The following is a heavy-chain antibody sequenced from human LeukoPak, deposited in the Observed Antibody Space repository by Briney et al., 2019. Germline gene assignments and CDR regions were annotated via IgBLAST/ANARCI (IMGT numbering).Heavy chain of an antibody. Sequence: GGSLRLSCAASGLTFSSYAMSWVRQAPGKGLEWVANIKKDGSEKYYVDSVKGRFTISRDNAKSSLYLEMHSLRVEDTVVYYCARAWTDYWSLIRFFDLWGRGTLVTVSS. V-gene: IGHV3-7*01. CDR3: ARAWTDYWSLIRFFDL. CDR1: GLTFSSYA. D-gene: IGHD1-1*01. J-gene: IGHJ2*01. CDR2: IKKDGSEK.